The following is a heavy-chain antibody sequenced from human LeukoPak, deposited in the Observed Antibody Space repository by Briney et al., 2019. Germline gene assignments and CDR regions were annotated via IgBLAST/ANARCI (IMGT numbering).Heavy chain of an antibody. Sequence: GGSLRLSCAASGFTFSGYAMSWVRQAPGKGLEWVSATSGSGGSTYYADSVKGRFTISRDNSKNTLYMQMNGLRVEDTAVYYCARVGFCSSSSCPTNFDYWGQGALVTVSS. V-gene: IGHV3-23*01. CDR2: TSGSGGST. D-gene: IGHD2-2*01. CDR1: GFTFSGYA. CDR3: ARVGFCSSSSCPTNFDY. J-gene: IGHJ4*02.